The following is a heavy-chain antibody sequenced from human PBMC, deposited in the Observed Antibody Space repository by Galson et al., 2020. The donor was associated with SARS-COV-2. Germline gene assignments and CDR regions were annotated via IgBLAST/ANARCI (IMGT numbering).Heavy chain of an antibody. Sequence: GESLTISCAASGFPFDYYGIHWVRQAPGKGLEWVAVISYDGSNKYYADSVKGRFTISRDNSKNRLYLQMNGLRAEDTAGYYCAKKDTGMDFYHYGMDVWGQGTTVTVSS. CDR3: AKKDTGMDFYHYGMDV. J-gene: IGHJ6*02. CDR1: GFPFDYYG. D-gene: IGHD5-18*01. CDR2: ISYDGSNK. V-gene: IGHV3-30*18.